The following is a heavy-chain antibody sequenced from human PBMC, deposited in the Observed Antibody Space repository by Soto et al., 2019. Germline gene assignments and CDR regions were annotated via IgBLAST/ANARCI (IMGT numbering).Heavy chain of an antibody. V-gene: IGHV3-11*01. CDR2: ISSSGSTI. CDR1: GFTFSDYY. CDR3: ARADDPSPYYDILTGYYDFDY. J-gene: IGHJ4*02. D-gene: IGHD3-9*01. Sequence: SLRLSCEASGFTFSDYYMSWIRQAPGKRLEWVSYISSSGSTIYYADSVKGRFTISRDNAKNSLYLQMNSLRAEDTAVYYCARADDPSPYYDILTGYYDFDYWGQGTLVTVSS.